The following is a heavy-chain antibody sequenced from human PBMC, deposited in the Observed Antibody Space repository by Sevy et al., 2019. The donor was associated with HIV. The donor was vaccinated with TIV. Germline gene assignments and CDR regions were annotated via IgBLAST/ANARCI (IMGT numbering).Heavy chain of an antibody. CDR2: INPSGGST. J-gene: IGHJ6*02. V-gene: IGHV1-46*01. D-gene: IGHD3-22*01. CDR3: ASEGAQIPYDSSGYFTDYYYGMDV. Sequence: ASVKVSCKASGYTFTSYYMHWVRQAPGQGLEWMGIINPSGGSTSYAQKFQGRVTMTRDTSTRTVYMELSSLRSEDTAVYYCASEGAQIPYDSSGYFTDYYYGMDVWGQGTTVTVSS. CDR1: GYTFTSYY.